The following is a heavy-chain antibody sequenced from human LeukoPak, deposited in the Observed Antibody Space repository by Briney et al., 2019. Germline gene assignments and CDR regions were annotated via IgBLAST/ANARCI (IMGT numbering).Heavy chain of an antibody. CDR2: ISAYNGNT. Sequence: EASVKVSCKASGYTFTSYGISWVRQAPGQGLEWMGWISAYNGNTNYAQKLQGRATMTTDTSTSTAYMELRSLRSDDTAVYYCARATVHLQIDYWGQGTLVTVSS. CDR3: ARATVHLQIDY. CDR1: GYTFTSYG. D-gene: IGHD5-24*01. V-gene: IGHV1-18*01. J-gene: IGHJ4*02.